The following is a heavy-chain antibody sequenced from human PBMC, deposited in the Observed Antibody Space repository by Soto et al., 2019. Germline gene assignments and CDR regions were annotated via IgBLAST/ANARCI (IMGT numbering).Heavy chain of an antibody. CDR1: GFPFSRVS. J-gene: IGHJ4*02. CDR3: ARDPYYGGNSPYYFDY. Sequence: GGSLRLSCEASGFPFSRVSMNWVRQAPGKGLEWVSSISSSSSYIYYADSVKGRFTISRDNAKNSLYLQMNSLRAEDTAVYYCARDPYYGGNSPYYFDYWGQGTLVTVSS. V-gene: IGHV3-21*01. D-gene: IGHD4-17*01. CDR2: ISSSSSYI.